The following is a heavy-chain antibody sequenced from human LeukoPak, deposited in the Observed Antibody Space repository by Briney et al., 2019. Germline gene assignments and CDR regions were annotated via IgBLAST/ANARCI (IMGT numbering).Heavy chain of an antibody. CDR1: GFTFSSYA. J-gene: IGHJ4*02. V-gene: IGHV3-23*01. D-gene: IGHD3-3*01. Sequence: PGGSLRLSCAASGFTFSSYAMSWVRQAPGKGLEWVSAISGSGGSTYYADSVKGRFTISRDNAKNSLYLQMNSLRAEDTAVYYCARGDFWSGYFDYWGQGTLVTVSS. CDR2: ISGSGGST. CDR3: ARGDFWSGYFDY.